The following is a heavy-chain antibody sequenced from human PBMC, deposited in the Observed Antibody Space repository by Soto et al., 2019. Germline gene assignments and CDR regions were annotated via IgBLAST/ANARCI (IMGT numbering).Heavy chain of an antibody. CDR1: GFTFSSYG. V-gene: IGHV3-33*01. CDR2: IWYDGSNK. D-gene: IGHD3-10*01. Sequence: QVQLVESGGGVVQPGRSLRLSCAASGFTFSSYGMHWVRQAPGKGLVWVAVIWYDGSNKYYADSVKGRFTISRDNSKNTLYLQMNSLRAEDTAVYYCARYSYYYGSGSYFAYWGQGTLVTVAS. CDR3: ARYSYYYGSGSYFAY. J-gene: IGHJ4*02.